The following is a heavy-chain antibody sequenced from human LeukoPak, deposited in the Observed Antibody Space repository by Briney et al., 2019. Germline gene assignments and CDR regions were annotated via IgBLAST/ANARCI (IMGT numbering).Heavy chain of an antibody. CDR2: IYYSGTA. CDR3: ARAVGYFDWLPLFDY. J-gene: IGHJ4*02. CDR1: GGSISSYY. D-gene: IGHD3-9*01. V-gene: IGHV4-59*01. Sequence: PSETLSLTCTASGGSISSYYWSWIRQPPGKGLEWIGYIYYSGTANYNPSLKSRVIISVDTSKNQFSLKLSPVTAADTAVYYCARAVGYFDWLPLFDYWGQGTLATVSS.